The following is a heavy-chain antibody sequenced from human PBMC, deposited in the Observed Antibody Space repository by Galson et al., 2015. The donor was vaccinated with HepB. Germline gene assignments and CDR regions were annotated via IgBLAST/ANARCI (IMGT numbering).Heavy chain of an antibody. J-gene: IGHJ3*02. CDR1: GFTFSSYA. CDR3: ARFVAARPDRGDHDAFDI. V-gene: IGHV3-23*01. CDR2: ISGSGGST. Sequence: SLRLSCAASGFTFSSYAMSWVRQAPGKGLEWVSAISGSGGSTYYADSVKGRFTISRDNSKNTLYLQKNSLRAEDTAMYYCARFVAARPDRGDHDAFDIWGQGTMVTVSS. D-gene: IGHD6-6*01.